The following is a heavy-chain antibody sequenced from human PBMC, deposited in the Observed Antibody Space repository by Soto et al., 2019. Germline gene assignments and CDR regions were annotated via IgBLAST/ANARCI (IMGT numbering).Heavy chain of an antibody. J-gene: IGHJ2*01. CDR1: GGSFSSYT. CDR3: ARDYNSSPWYFDL. V-gene: IGHV1-69*04. Sequence: GASVKVSCKASGGSFSSYTLNWVRQAPGQGLEWMGRIIPILGIANYAQKFQGRVTITADKSTSTAYMELSSLRSEDTAVYYCARDYNSSPWYFDLWGRGTLVTVSS. D-gene: IGHD1-1*01. CDR2: IIPILGIA.